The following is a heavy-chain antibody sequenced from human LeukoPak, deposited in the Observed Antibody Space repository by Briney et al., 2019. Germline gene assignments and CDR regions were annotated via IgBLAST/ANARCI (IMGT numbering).Heavy chain of an antibody. Sequence: SETLSLTCTVSGGSISSSSYYWGWIRQPPGKGLEWIGSIYYSGSTYYNPSLKSRVTISVDTSKNQFSLKLSSVSAAHTAVYYCARRRGDWNYAWYFDLWGRGTLVTVSS. CDR2: IYYSGST. V-gene: IGHV4-39*01. J-gene: IGHJ2*01. CDR3: ARRRGDWNYAWYFDL. D-gene: IGHD1-7*01. CDR1: GGSISSSSYY.